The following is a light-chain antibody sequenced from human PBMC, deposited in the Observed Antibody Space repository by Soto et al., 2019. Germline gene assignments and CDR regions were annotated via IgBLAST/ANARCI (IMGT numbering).Light chain of an antibody. J-gene: IGLJ1*01. V-gene: IGLV2-14*01. Sequence: QSALTQPASVSGSPGQSITISCTGTSSDVGGYNYVSWYQQHPGKAPKLMIYDVSNRPSGVSNRFSGSKSGNTASLTISGLQAEDETDYYCSSPTSSSILYVFATGPTVTVL. CDR2: DVS. CDR1: SSDVGGYNY. CDR3: SSPTSSSILYV.